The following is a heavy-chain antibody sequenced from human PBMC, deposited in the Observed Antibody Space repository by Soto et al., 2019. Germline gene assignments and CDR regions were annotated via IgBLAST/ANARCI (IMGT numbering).Heavy chain of an antibody. V-gene: IGHV1-46*01. Sequence: QVQLVQSGAEVKKPGASVKVSCKASGYTFTSYYMHWVRQAPGQGLEWMGIINPSGGSTSYAQKFQGRVTMTRDTSTSTAYMELSSLRSEDTAVYYCARHGSGLEPRVTTAFDIWGQGTMVTGSS. D-gene: IGHD4-17*01. J-gene: IGHJ3*02. CDR3: ARHGSGLEPRVTTAFDI. CDR2: INPSGGST. CDR1: GYTFTSYY.